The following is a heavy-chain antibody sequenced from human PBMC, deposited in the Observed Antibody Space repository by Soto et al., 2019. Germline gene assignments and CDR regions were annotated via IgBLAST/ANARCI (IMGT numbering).Heavy chain of an antibody. CDR3: GREPYGDYSPSYALDL. V-gene: IGHV4-4*02. CDR2: IYHSGST. J-gene: IGHJ3*01. Sequence: QVQLQESGPGLVKPSRTLSLTCAVSSGSISSSNWWSWVRQPPGKGREWFGEIYHSGSTNYNPSLKRQVPKSVDQSKNQCSLKLGSVTAADTAVYYCGREPYGDYSPSYALDLWGQGTMLTVSS. D-gene: IGHD4-17*01. CDR1: SGSISSSNW.